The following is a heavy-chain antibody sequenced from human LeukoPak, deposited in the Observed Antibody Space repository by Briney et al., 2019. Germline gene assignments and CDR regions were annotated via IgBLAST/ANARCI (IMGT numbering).Heavy chain of an antibody. CDR1: GFTFSSHS. J-gene: IGHJ3*02. V-gene: IGHV3-48*01. CDR2: ISSSNSTI. Sequence: GGSLRLSCAASGFTFSSHSMNWVRQAPGKGLEWVSYISSSNSTIYYAGSVKGRFTISRDNAKNSLYLQMNSLRAEDTAVYHCARGATTGRGAFDIWGQGTMVTVSS. D-gene: IGHD1-1*01. CDR3: ARGATTGRGAFDI.